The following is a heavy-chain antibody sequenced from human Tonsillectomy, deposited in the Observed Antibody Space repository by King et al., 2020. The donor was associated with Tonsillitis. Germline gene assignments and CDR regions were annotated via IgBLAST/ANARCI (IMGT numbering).Heavy chain of an antibody. D-gene: IGHD5-18*01. CDR2: IQYDGTKE. Sequence: QVQLVESGGGVVQPGGSLRLSCEATGFTFRNYDIHWVRQAPGKGLEWVAFIQYDGTKEYYGDSVKGRFTISRDNSKNTVSLQMSSLRAEDTAVYYCAKLVQLWETRPVDYWGQGTLVTVSS. V-gene: IGHV3-30*02. CDR3: AKLVQLWETRPVDY. J-gene: IGHJ4*02. CDR1: GFTFRNYD.